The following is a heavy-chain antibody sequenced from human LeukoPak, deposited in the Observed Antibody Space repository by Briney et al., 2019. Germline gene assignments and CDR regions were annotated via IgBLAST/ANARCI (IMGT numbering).Heavy chain of an antibody. CDR2: IDRDGSRI. V-gene: IGHV3-74*01. D-gene: IGHD4-23*01. Sequence: GGSLRLSCAVSGFTFSSFWMHWVRQAPGKGLVWVSRIDRDGSRINYADSVKGRFTISRDNGKNTLFLQMNSLRAEDAAVYYCVRGNDYGGPHYWGQGTLVTVSS. J-gene: IGHJ4*02. CDR3: VRGNDYGGPHY. CDR1: GFTFSSFW.